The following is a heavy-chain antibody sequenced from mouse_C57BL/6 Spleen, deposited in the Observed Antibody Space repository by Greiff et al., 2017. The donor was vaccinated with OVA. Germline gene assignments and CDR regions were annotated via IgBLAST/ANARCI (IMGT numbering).Heavy chain of an antibody. J-gene: IGHJ3*01. Sequence: VQLQQPGAELVMPGASVKLSCKASGYTFTSYWMHWVKQRPGQGLEWIGEIDPYDSSTNYNQKLTGKSTLTVDKSSSTAYMQLSSLTSEDSAVYYCARGGTSWFAYWGQGTLVTVSA. V-gene: IGHV1-69*01. CDR2: IDPYDSST. CDR3: ARGGTSWFAY. D-gene: IGHD2-14*01. CDR1: GYTFTSYW.